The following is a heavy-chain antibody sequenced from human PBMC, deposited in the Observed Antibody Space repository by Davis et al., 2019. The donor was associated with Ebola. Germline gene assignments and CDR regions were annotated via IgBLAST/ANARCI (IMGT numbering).Heavy chain of an antibody. J-gene: IGHJ4*02. D-gene: IGHD1-26*01. V-gene: IGHV3-7*01. Sequence: PAGSLSLSCAASGFTFSSYWMSWVRQAPGKGLEWVANIRQDGSEKYYVDSVKGRFTISRDNAKNSLYLQMNSLRVDDTAVYYCARDWVGANVFDYWGQGTLVTVSS. CDR3: ARDWVGANVFDY. CDR2: IRQDGSEK. CDR1: GFTFSSYW.